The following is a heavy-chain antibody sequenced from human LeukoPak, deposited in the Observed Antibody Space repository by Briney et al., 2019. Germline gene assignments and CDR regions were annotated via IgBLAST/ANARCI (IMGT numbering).Heavy chain of an antibody. Sequence: GGSLRLSCAASGFTFSSYAMSWVRQAPGKGLEWVSGISGSVGSTYYADSVKGRFTISRDNSKNTLYLQMNSLRAEDTAVYYCAKDLYSFGPFDYWGQGDRVTVSS. CDR1: GFTFSSYA. D-gene: IGHD5-18*01. V-gene: IGHV3-23*01. CDR3: AKDLYSFGPFDY. CDR2: ISGSVGST. J-gene: IGHJ4*02.